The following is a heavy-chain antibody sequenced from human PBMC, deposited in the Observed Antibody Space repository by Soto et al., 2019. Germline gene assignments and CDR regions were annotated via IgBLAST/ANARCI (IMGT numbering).Heavy chain of an antibody. CDR3: ARGSGYYYDRGGDKLIDY. CDR1: GGSISSGGYY. Sequence: QVQLQESGPGLVKPSQTLSLTCTVSGGSISSGGYYWSWIRQHPGKGLEWIGYIYYSGSTYYNPALKGRVTISVDTSKSQFSLKLSSVTAADTAVYYCARGSGYYYDRGGDKLIDYWGQGTLVTVSS. J-gene: IGHJ4*02. D-gene: IGHD3-22*01. V-gene: IGHV4-31*03. CDR2: IYYSGST.